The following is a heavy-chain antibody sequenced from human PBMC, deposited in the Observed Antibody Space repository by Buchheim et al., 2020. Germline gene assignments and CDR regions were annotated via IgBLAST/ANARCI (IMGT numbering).Heavy chain of an antibody. D-gene: IGHD6-25*01. CDR1: GFTFGGYW. Sequence: EVQLVESGGGLVQPGGSLRLSCAASGFTFGGYWMHWVRQAPGKGLVWVSRIDSDGSGTSYADSVKGRLTISRDNAKNTLYLQMNSLRAEDTAVYYCASADDKSGMDYWGQGTL. CDR3: ASADDKSGMDY. CDR2: IDSDGSGT. V-gene: IGHV3-74*01. J-gene: IGHJ4*02.